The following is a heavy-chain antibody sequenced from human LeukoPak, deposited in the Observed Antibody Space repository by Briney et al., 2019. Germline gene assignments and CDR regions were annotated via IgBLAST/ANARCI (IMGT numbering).Heavy chain of an antibody. J-gene: IGHJ4*02. CDR1: GGSISSGDYY. V-gene: IGHV4-30-4*01. D-gene: IGHD1-26*01. Sequence: SQTLSLTCTVSGGSISSGDYYWSWIRQPPGKGLEWIGYIYYSGSTYYNPSLKSRVTISVDTSKNQFSLKLSSVTAADTAVYYCARSTGSEWELMAFEYWGQGTLVTVSS. CDR2: IYYSGST. CDR3: ARSTGSEWELMAFEY.